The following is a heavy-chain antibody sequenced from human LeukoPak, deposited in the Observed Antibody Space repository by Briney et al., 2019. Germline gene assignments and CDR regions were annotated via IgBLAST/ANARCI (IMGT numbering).Heavy chain of an antibody. V-gene: IGHV3-15*01. D-gene: IGHD5-18*01. CDR1: GFTFSNAW. CDR3: TTDPKRNYGYSSSFDY. J-gene: IGHJ4*02. Sequence: PGGSLRLSCAASGFTFSNAWMNWVRQAPGKGLEWVGRIKSKTDGGTTDYAAPVKGRFTISRDDSNNTLFMQMNSLKTEDTAVYYCTTDPKRNYGYSSSFDYWGQGTLVTVSS. CDR2: IKSKTDGGTT.